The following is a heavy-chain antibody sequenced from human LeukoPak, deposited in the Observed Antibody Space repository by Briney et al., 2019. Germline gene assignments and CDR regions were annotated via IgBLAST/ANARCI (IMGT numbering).Heavy chain of an antibody. D-gene: IGHD3-22*01. CDR2: ISYDGSNK. J-gene: IGHJ4*02. CDR3: ASGRRGDYYDSSGYYDY. CDR1: GFTFSSYG. V-gene: IGHV3-30*03. Sequence: PGGSLRLSCAASGFTFSSYGMHWVRQAPGKGLEWVAVISYDGSNKYYADSVKGRFTISRDNSKNTLYLQMNSLRAEDTAVYYCASGRRGDYYDSSGYYDYWGQGTLVTVSS.